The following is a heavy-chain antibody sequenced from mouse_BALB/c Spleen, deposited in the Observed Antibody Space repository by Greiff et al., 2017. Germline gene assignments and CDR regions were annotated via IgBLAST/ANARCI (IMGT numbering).Heavy chain of an antibody. Sequence: VMLVESGAELVKPGASVKLSCKTSGYTFTSYWIQWVKQRPGQGLGWIGEIFPGTGTTYYNEKFKGKATLTIDTSSSTAYMQLSSLTSEDSAVYFCARSRDGAYWGQGTLVTVSA. CDR2: IFPGTGTT. CDR3: ARSRDGAY. V-gene: IGHV1S132*01. J-gene: IGHJ3*01. CDR1: GYTFTSYW.